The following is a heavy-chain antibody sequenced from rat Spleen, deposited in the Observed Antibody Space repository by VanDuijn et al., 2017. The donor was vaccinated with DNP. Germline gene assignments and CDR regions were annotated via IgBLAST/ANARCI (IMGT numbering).Heavy chain of an antibody. CDR2: IGSAAYAP. J-gene: IGHJ2*01. CDR3: VRWNSGHFDY. D-gene: IGHD4-3*01. V-gene: IGHV5-22*01. Sequence: EVQLVESGGGLVQPGRSLKLSWAASGFTFSSYYMAWVGQAPATGLEWVAYIGSAAYAPYYGDSVKGRFTISRDNAKSPLYLERNSRRVEDMATYYCVRWNSGHFDYWGQGVMVTVSS. CDR1: GFTFSSYY.